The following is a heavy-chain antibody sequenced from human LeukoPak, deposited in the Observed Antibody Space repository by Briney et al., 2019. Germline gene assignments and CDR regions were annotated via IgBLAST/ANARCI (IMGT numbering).Heavy chain of an antibody. J-gene: IGHJ5*02. D-gene: IGHD2-21*01. CDR3: ARAMIVVSSSNWFDP. CDR2: IYHSGST. Sequence: SGTLSLTCAVSGGSISSSNWWSWVRQPPGKGLEWIGEIYHSGSTNYNPSLKSRVTISVDKSKNQFSLKLSSVTAADTAVYYCARAMIVVSSSNWFDPWGQGTLVTVSS. V-gene: IGHV4-4*02. CDR1: GGSISSSNW.